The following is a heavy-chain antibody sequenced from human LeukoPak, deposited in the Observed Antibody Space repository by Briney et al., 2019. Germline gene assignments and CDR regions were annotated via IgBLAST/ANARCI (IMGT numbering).Heavy chain of an antibody. J-gene: IGHJ4*02. CDR3: AKVGGGALGY. Sequence: AGGSLRLSCAASGFTFSSYSMNWVRQAPGKGLEWVSSISSSSSYIYYADSVKGRFTISRDNSKNTLYLQMNSLRAEDTAVYYCAKVGGGALGYWGQGTLVTVSS. V-gene: IGHV3-21*04. CDR2: ISSSSSYI. D-gene: IGHD3-16*01. CDR1: GFTFSSYS.